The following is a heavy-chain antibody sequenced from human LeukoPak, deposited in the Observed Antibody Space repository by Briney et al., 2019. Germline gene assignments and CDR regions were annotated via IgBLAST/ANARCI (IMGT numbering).Heavy chain of an antibody. D-gene: IGHD3-9*01. CDR2: ISSSGNTI. Sequence: PGGSLRLSCAASGFTFSDYYISWIRQAPGKGLEWVSYISSSGNTIYYADSVKGRFTLSRDNAKNSLYLQMNSLRAEDTAVYYCARAGYYDILTGYVDGVGIDYWGQGTLVTVSS. V-gene: IGHV3-11*01. CDR1: GFTFSDYY. CDR3: ARAGYYDILTGYVDGVGIDY. J-gene: IGHJ4*02.